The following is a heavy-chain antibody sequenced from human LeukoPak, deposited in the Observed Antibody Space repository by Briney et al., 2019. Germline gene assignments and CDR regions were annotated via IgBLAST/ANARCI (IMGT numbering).Heavy chain of an antibody. CDR2: VHFSGST. D-gene: IGHD3-22*01. CDR1: SASVTSHH. V-gene: IGHV4-4*07. Sequence: SETLSLTCAVSSASVTSHHWAWIRQPAGKGLQWVGRVHFSGSTNYNPSLRSRVAISLDKSKNEVSLTLKSVSAADTAVYYCTRDESSRDDSGGYHYWGRRVLVTVSS. J-gene: IGHJ4*02. CDR3: TRDESSRDDSGGYHY.